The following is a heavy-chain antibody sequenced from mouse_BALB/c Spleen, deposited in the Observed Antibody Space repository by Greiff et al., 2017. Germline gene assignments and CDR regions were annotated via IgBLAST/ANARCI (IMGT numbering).Heavy chain of an antibody. CDR2: IDPENGDT. CDR1: GFNIKDYY. V-gene: IGHV14-4*02. Sequence: VQLKESGAELVRSGASVKLSCTASGFNIKDYYMHWVKQRPEQGLEWIGWIDPENGDTEYAPKFQGKATMTADTSSNTAYLQLSSLTSEDTAVYYCNPDYYGSSSYAMDYWGQGTSVTVSS. J-gene: IGHJ4*01. D-gene: IGHD1-1*01. CDR3: NPDYYGSSSYAMDY.